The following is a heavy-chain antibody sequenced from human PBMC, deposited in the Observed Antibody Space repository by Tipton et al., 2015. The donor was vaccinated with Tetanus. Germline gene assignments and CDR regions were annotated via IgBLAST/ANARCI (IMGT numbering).Heavy chain of an antibody. V-gene: IGHV4-39*01. CDR3: AKHGDTSRNYYFDY. CDR2: IFYSGST. J-gene: IGHJ4*02. CDR1: GGSISSIS. D-gene: IGHD6-13*01. Sequence: TLSLTCTVSGGSISSISWIRQPPGKGLEWIGNIFYSGSTSYNPSLKSRVTLSVDTSRNQFPLKLTSGTAADTAIYYCAKHGDTSRNYYFDYWGQGALVTVSS.